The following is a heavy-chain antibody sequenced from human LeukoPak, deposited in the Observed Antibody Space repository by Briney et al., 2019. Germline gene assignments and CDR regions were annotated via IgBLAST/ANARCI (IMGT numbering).Heavy chain of an antibody. J-gene: IGHJ5*02. V-gene: IGHV4-4*07. CDR3: ARAYSSNNHYCFDP. CDR2: IHSSGTS. Sequence: PSETLSLTCTVSGGSISDYYWSWIRQPAGKGLEWIGRIHSSGTSDSNPSFRSRVTMSADTSKNQLSLKLTSVTAADTAIYYCARAYSSNNHYCFDPWGQGTPVTVSS. D-gene: IGHD6-19*01. CDR1: GGSISDYY.